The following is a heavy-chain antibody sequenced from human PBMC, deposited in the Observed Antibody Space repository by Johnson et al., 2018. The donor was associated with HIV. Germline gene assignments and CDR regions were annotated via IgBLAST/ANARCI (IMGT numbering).Heavy chain of an antibody. D-gene: IGHD6-13*01. V-gene: IGHV3-30*04. CDR2: ISYDGNNK. CDR3: ARDGGIATALDGVDI. J-gene: IGHJ3*02. Sequence: QVQLVESGGGVVPPGRSLRLSCAASGFSFTSYTLHWVRQAPGKGLEWVAVISYDGNNKYYTESVKGRFTISRDNSKNTLYLKMNSLGSEDTAVYYCARDGGIATALDGVDIWGQGTKVTVSS. CDR1: GFSFTSYT.